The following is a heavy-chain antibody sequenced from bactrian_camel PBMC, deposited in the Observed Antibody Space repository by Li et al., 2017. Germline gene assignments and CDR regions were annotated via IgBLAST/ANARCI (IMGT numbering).Heavy chain of an antibody. D-gene: IGHD7*01. CDR2: IRSGGGTT. V-gene: IGHV3S1*01. J-gene: IGHJ4*01. CDR1: GFIFSPYW. Sequence: HVQLVESGGGSVQAGGSLRLSCAASGFIFSPYWVYWVRQTPGKGLEWVSTIRSGGGTTVYADLVKGRFTISRDSAKNTLYLQMNSLKPEDTAVYYCLVWGLGTLGQGTQVTVS.